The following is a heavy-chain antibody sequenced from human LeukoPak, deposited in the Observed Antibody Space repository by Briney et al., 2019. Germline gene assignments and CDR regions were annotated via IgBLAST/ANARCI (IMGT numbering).Heavy chain of an antibody. J-gene: IGHJ6*02. CDR1: GGSISSGDYY. Sequence: SETLSLTRTVSGGSISSGDYYWSWIRQPPGKGLEWIGYIYYSGSTYYNPSLKSRVTISVDTSKNQFSLKLSSVTAADTAVYYCARKEARPYYYYYGMDVWGQGTTVTVSS. CDR3: ARKEARPYYYYYGMDV. V-gene: IGHV4-30-4*01. CDR2: IYYSGST.